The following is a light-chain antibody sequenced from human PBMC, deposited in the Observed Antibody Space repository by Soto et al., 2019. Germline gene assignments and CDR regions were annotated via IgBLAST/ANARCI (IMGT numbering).Light chain of an antibody. CDR1: SSDVDDYTY. CDR2: EVS. Sequence: QSALTQPASVSGSPGQSITISCTGTSSDVDDYTYVSWYQQHPGKAPKLMIYEVSHRPSGVSNRFSGSKSGNTASLTISGLQAEDEADYYCSSYRTSNTWVFGGGTMLTVL. J-gene: IGLJ3*02. V-gene: IGLV2-14*01. CDR3: SSYRTSNTWV.